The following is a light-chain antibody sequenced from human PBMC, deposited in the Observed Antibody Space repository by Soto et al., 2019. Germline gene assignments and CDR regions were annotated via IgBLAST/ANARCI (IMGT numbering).Light chain of an antibody. CDR1: QSVSSN. V-gene: IGKV3-15*01. CDR3: QQYNNWPIT. J-gene: IGKJ5*01. Sequence: EIVMTQSPATLSVSPGERATLSCRASQSVSSNLAWYQQKPGQAPRLLIYGASTRATGIPARFSGSGSGTDFTPTISSLQSKDFAVYYCQQYNNWPITFGQGTRLEIK. CDR2: GAS.